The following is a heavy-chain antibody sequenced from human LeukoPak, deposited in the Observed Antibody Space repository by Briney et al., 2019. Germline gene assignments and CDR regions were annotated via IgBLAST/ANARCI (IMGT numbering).Heavy chain of an antibody. CDR3: AKRAADIGGTYSGFFDY. J-gene: IGHJ4*02. CDR1: GFTFSNYV. V-gene: IGHV3-23*01. CDR2: ISESGGAT. D-gene: IGHD1-26*01. Sequence: PGGPLRLSCAASGFTFSNYVLSWVRQAPGKGLEWVSAISESGGATEYANSVKGRFTISRDNSKSTLYLHMNSLRAEDTADYYCAKRAADIGGTYSGFFDYWGQGTLVTVCS.